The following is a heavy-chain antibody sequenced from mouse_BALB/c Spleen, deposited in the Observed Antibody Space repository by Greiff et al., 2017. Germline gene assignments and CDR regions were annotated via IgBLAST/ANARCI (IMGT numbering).Heavy chain of an antibody. V-gene: IGHV1-5*01. Sequence: VQLQQPGAELVKPGASVKLSCKASGYTFTSYWMHWVKQRPGQGLEWIGAIYPGNSDTSYNQKFKGKAKLTAVTSASTAYMELSSLTNEDSAVYYCTRDDYYAMDYWGQGTSVTVSS. CDR1: GYTFTSYW. CDR2: IYPGNSDT. CDR3: TRDDYYAMDY. J-gene: IGHJ4*01.